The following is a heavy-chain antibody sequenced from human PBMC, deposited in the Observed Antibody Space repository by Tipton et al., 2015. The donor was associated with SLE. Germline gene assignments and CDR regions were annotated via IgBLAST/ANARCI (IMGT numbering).Heavy chain of an antibody. J-gene: IGHJ6*04. CDR3: ASLPQGYCGTINCSPRMDV. CDR2: ISYSGST. V-gene: IGHV4-59*01. CDR1: GGSISTYF. D-gene: IGHD2-2*01. Sequence: TLSLTCTVSGGSISTYFWSWIRQPPGKGLEWIGYISYSGSTKYDPSLKSRATISVDTSKNQFSLKLSSVTAADTAVYYCASLPQGYCGTINCSPRMDVWGKGSTVTVSS.